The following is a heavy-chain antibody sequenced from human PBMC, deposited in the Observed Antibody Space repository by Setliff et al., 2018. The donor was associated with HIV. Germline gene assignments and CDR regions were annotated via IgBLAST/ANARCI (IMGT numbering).Heavy chain of an antibody. CDR3: AVGPHGDYELGWFDL. V-gene: IGHV1-46*01. D-gene: IGHD4-17*01. CDR2: INPSDGST. J-gene: IGHJ5*02. CDR1: GYTFTSYY. Sequence: ASVKVSCKASGYTFTSYYMHWVRQAPGQGLEWMGMINPSDGSTRYAQKLQGRVTMTRDTSTTTVYMELRSLRSEDTAVYYCAVGPHGDYELGWFDLWGQGTLVTVSS.